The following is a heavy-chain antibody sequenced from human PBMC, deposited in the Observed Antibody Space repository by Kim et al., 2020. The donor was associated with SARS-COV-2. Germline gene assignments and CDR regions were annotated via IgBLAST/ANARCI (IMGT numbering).Heavy chain of an antibody. CDR1: GFIFKNYA. Sequence: GGSLRLSCAASGFIFKNYAMNWVRQAPGKKLEWVSAISDGGDNTYYADSVKGRFSISRDNSKGTLSLQMNSLRAEDTAVYYCAKSVGIGITSWFHYWGQGALVSVSS. CDR2: ISDGGDNT. D-gene: IGHD2-2*01. V-gene: IGHV3-23*01. CDR3: AKSVGIGITSWFHY. J-gene: IGHJ4*02.